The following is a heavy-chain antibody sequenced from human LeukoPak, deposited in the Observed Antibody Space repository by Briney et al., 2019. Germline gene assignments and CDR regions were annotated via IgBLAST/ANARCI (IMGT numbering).Heavy chain of an antibody. CDR1: GFTFSDYY. Sequence: GGSLRLSCAASGFTFSDYYMSWIRQAPGRGLEWISYISSSGTTIYYADSVRGRFTISRDNAKNSLYLQMNSLRAEDTAVYYCARGWELLTSPTYFDYWGQGTLVTVSS. D-gene: IGHD1-26*01. CDR2: ISSSGTTI. V-gene: IGHV3-11*04. J-gene: IGHJ4*02. CDR3: ARGWELLTSPTYFDY.